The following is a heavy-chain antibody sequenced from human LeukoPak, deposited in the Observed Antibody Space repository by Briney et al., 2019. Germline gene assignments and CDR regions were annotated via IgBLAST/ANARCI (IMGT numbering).Heavy chain of an antibody. CDR3: ARIEKKAVGAIWYFDY. J-gene: IGHJ4*02. CDR2: IYYSGST. V-gene: IGHV4-59*01. Sequence: SETLSLTCTVSGGSISSYYWSWIRQPPGKGLEWIGYIYYSGSTNYYPSLKSRVTISVDTSKNQFSLKLSSVTAADTAVYYCARIEKKAVGAIWYFDYWGQGTLVTVSS. CDR1: GGSISSYY. D-gene: IGHD1-26*01.